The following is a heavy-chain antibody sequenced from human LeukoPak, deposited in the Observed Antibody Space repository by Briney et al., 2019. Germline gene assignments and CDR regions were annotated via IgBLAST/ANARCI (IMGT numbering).Heavy chain of an antibody. CDR3: ARENYKREYYYYMDV. Sequence: PGGSLRHSCAASGFTVSSNYMSWVRQAPGKGLEWVSVIYSGGSTYYADSVKGRFTISRDNSKNTLYLQMNSLRAEDTAVYYCARENYKREYYYYMDVWGKGTTVTVSS. CDR2: IYSGGST. V-gene: IGHV3-53*05. D-gene: IGHD1-7*01. CDR1: GFTVSSNY. J-gene: IGHJ6*03.